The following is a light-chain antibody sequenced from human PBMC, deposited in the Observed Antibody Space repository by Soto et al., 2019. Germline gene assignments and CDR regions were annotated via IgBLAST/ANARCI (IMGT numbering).Light chain of an antibody. CDR3: QQYQIDWT. J-gene: IGKJ1*01. Sequence: DIQMTQSPSTLSASVGERVSSTCRASQRVNTCLAWYQQKPGKAPTLLIYDASSLQSGVPSRFSGSGSGTEFTLTISSLQPDDFATYYCQQYQIDWTFGQGTKVDI. V-gene: IGKV1-5*01. CDR2: DAS. CDR1: QRVNTC.